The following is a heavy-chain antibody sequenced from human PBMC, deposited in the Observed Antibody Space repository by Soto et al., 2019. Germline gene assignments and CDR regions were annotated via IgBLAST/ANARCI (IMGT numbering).Heavy chain of an antibody. D-gene: IGHD5-18*01. CDR3: VRDARYSYGIHRYYYGMDV. J-gene: IGHJ6*02. CDR2: IYSGGST. Sequence: PGGSLRLSCAASGFTVSSNYMSWVRQAPGKGLEWVSVIYSGGSTYYADSVKGRFTISRDNSKNTLYLQMNSLRAEDTAVYYCVRDARYSYGIHRYYYGMDVWGQGTTVTVSS. V-gene: IGHV3-66*01. CDR1: GFTVSSNY.